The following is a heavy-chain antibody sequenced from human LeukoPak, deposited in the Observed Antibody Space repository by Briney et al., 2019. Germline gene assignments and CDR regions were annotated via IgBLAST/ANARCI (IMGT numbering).Heavy chain of an antibody. CDR1: GGSITSTNY. CDR3: AREGGPYRPLDY. Sequence: TSGTLSLTCGVSGGSITSTNYWTWVRPPPGEGLEWIGEVNLQGSTNYNPSLMGRVAISVDMSENHISLQLTSVTAADTAVYYCAREGGPYRPLDYSGQGTLVTVSS. V-gene: IGHV4-4*02. CDR2: VNLQGST. J-gene: IGHJ4*02.